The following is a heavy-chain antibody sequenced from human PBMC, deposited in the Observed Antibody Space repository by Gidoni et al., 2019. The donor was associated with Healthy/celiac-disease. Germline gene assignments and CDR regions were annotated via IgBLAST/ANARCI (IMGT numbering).Heavy chain of an antibody. D-gene: IGHD6-13*01. Sequence: EVQRLESGGGLVQPGGSLRLSCAASGFTFSSYAMSWVRQAPGKGLEWVSAISGSGGSTYYADSVKGRFTISRDNSKNTLYLQMNSLRAEDTAVYYCAKVRQLTYDAFDIWGQGTMVTVSS. CDR2: ISGSGGST. CDR3: AKVRQLTYDAFDI. V-gene: IGHV3-23*01. CDR1: GFTFSSYA. J-gene: IGHJ3*02.